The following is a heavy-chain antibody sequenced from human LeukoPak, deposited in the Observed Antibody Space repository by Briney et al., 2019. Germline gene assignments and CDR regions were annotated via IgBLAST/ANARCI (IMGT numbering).Heavy chain of an antibody. CDR2: INHSGST. J-gene: IGHJ5*02. D-gene: IGHD3-10*01. V-gene: IGHV4-34*01. CDR3: ARGVGRGGNYYGSGSYHNWFDP. CDR1: GGSFSGYY. Sequence: SETLSLTCAVHGGSFSGYYWSWIRQPPGKGLEWIGEINHSGSTNYNPSLKSRVTISVDTPKNQFSLKLSSVTAADTAVYYCARGVGRGGNYYGSGSYHNWFDPWGQGTLVTVSS.